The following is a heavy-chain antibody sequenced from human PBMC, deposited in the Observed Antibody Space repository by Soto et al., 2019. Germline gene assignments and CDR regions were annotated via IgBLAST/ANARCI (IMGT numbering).Heavy chain of an antibody. Sequence: SLRLSCTGSGFTFGDHWMSWVRQAPGKGLEWVANIRQDGSERYYMDSVKGRFTISRDNAQNSLFLQMNSLRVDDTAVYFCVKGDIGWYPLYYFHQWGRGTLVTVSSGKVSVTAADTAVYYVARVGGFGATTIDYWGQGTLDTFSS. J-gene: IGHJ4*02. CDR2: IRQDGSER. V-gene: IGHV3-7*01. CDR3: VKGDIGWYPLYYFHQWGRGTLVTVSSGKVSVTAADTAVYYVARVGGFGATTIDY. D-gene: IGHD6-19*01. CDR1: GFTFGDHW.